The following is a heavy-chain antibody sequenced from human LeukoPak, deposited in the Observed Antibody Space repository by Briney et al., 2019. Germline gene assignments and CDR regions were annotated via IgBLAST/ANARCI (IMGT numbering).Heavy chain of an antibody. J-gene: IGHJ4*02. CDR3: ARDGYSGSDAL. CDR2: IYHSGST. CDR1: GYSISSGYY. Sequence: SETLSLTCTVSGYSISSGYYWGWIRQPPGKGLEWIGSIYHSGSTYYKPSLKSRVTISVDTSKNQFSLKLSSVTAADTAVYYCARDGYSGSDALWGQGTLVTVSS. V-gene: IGHV4-38-2*02. D-gene: IGHD5-12*01.